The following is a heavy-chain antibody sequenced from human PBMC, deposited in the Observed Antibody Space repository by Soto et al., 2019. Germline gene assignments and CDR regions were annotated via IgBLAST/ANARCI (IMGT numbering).Heavy chain of an antibody. CDR2: TYYRSKWYN. D-gene: IGHD4-4*01. Sequence: SQTLSLTCAISGDSVSSNSAAWNWIRQSPSRGLEWLGRTYYRSKWYNDYAVSVKSRITINPDTSKNQFSLQLNSVTPEDTTVYYCAREFLQYGIVGDYAFDIWGQGTMVTVSS. V-gene: IGHV6-1*01. CDR3: AREFLQYGIVGDYAFDI. J-gene: IGHJ3*02. CDR1: GDSVSSNSAA.